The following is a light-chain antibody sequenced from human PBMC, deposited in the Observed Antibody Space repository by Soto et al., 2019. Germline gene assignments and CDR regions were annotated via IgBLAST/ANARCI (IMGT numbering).Light chain of an antibody. J-gene: IGKJ2*01. CDR1: QSIGRY. V-gene: IGKV1-5*03. CDR2: RAS. Sequence: IQMTQSPSTLSASVGDRVTITCRASQSIGRYLAWYQQKPGKAPKRLIYRASSLQSGVPSRFRGGGSATDFTLTISSLQPDDSATYFCQQYNGAPYTFGQGTKLEIK. CDR3: QQYNGAPYT.